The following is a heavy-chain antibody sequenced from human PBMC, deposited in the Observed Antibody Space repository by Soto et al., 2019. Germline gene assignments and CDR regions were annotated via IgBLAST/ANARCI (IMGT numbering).Heavy chain of an antibody. J-gene: IGHJ5*02. CDR2: IYSGGST. CDR1: GFTVRSYA. Sequence: GSLRLSCATSGFTVRSYAMSWVRQAPGKGLEWVSVIYSGGSTYYADSVKGRFTVSRDNSKNTLYLQMNSLRAEDTAVYYCAREYGVWPWGQGTLVTVSS. CDR3: AREYGVWP. V-gene: IGHV3-66*01. D-gene: IGHD2-8*01.